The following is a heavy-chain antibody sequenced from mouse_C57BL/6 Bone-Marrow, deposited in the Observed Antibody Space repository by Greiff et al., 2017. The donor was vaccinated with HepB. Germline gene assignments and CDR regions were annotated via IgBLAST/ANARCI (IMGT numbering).Heavy chain of an antibody. J-gene: IGHJ3*01. Sequence: VQLQQSGPELVKPGASVKMSCKASGYTFTDYYMHWVKQKPGKGLEWIGEIYPGSGNTYYNEKFKGKATLTADTSSSTAYMQLSSLTSEDSAVYFCARGGYYGSSPWFAYWGQGTLVTVSA. CDR3: RGGYYGSSPWFAY. CDR2: YPGSGNTY. D-gene: IGHD1-1*01. CDR1: YTFTDYYM. V-gene: IGHV1-83*01.